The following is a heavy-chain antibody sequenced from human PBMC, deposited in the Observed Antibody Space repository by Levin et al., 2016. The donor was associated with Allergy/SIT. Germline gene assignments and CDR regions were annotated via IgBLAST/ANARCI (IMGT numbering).Heavy chain of an antibody. D-gene: IGHD6-13*01. CDR2: LHYSGTT. CDR1: GDSISSDY. V-gene: IGHV4-59*13. J-gene: IGHJ4*02. CDR3: ARRNGYSSSWYLDY. Sequence: SETLSLTCTVSGDSISSDYWSWIRQPPGKGLEWIGHLHYSGTTSYNPSFKSRATISVDMSKNQFSLKLTSMTAADTAVYYCARRNGYSSSWYLDYWGQGTLVTVSS.